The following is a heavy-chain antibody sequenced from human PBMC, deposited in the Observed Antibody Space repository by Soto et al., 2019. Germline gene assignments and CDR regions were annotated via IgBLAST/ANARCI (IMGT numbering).Heavy chain of an antibody. D-gene: IGHD3-22*01. Sequence: GESLKISCKGSGYSFTSYWIGWVRQMPGKGLEWMGIIYPGDSDTRYIPSFQGQVTISADKSISTAYLQWSSLKASDTAMYYCARQHYDSSGYYVGPDAFDIWGQGTMVTVSS. V-gene: IGHV5-51*01. CDR2: IYPGDSDT. CDR1: GYSFTSYW. CDR3: ARQHYDSSGYYVGPDAFDI. J-gene: IGHJ3*02.